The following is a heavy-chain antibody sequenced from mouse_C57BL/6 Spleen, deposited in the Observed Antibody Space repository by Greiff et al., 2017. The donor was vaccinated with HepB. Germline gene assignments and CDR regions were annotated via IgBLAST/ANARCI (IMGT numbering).Heavy chain of an antibody. J-gene: IGHJ2*01. CDR3: ARKRAYGNYYFDY. D-gene: IGHD2-1*01. Sequence: VQLQQPGAELVMPGASVKLSCKASGYTFTSYWMHWVKQWPGQGLEWIGEIDPSDSYTNYNQKFKGKSTLTVDKSSSTAYMQLSSLTSEDSAVYYCARKRAYGNYYFDYWGQGTTLTVSS. CDR1: GYTFTSYW. V-gene: IGHV1-69*01. CDR2: IDPSDSYT.